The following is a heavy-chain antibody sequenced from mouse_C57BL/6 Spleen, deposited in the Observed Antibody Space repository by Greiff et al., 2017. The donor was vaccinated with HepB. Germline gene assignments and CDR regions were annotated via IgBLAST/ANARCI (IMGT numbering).Heavy chain of an antibody. D-gene: IGHD2-4*01. CDR2: IDPSDSYT. J-gene: IGHJ4*01. V-gene: IGHV1-50*01. CDR3: ARIYYDYDGIYYAMDY. Sequence: VQLQQPGAELVKPGASVKLSCKASGYTFTSYWMQWVKQRPGQGLEWIGEIDPSDSYTNYNQKFKGKATLTVDTSSSTAYMQLSSLTSEDSAVYYCARIYYDYDGIYYAMDYWGQGTSVTVSS. CDR1: GYTFTSYW.